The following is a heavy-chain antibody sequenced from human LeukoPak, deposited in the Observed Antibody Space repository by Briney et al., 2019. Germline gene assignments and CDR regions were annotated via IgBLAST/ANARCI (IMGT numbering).Heavy chain of an antibody. J-gene: IGHJ4*02. Sequence: GESLKISCKGSGSSFTSYWIGWLRQMPGKGLEWMGIIYPGDSDIRYSPSFQGQVTISADKSISTAYLQWSSLKASDTAMYYCARTFRSSGHIDYWGQGTLVTVSS. D-gene: IGHD2/OR15-2a*01. CDR3: ARTFRSSGHIDY. CDR2: IYPGDSDI. CDR1: GSSFTSYW. V-gene: IGHV5-51*01.